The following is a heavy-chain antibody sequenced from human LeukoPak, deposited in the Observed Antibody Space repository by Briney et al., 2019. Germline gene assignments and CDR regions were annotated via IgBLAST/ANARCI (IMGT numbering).Heavy chain of an antibody. J-gene: IGHJ3*02. CDR3: ARLRDYGGNPGAFDI. V-gene: IGHV4-4*09. Sequence: SETLSLTCAVSGGSISTYNWNWIRQPPGKGLEWIGYIYTSGSTIYNPSLKSRVTISVDTSKNQFSLKLSSVTAADTAVYYCARLRDYGGNPGAFDIWGQGTMVTVSS. CDR1: GGSISTYN. D-gene: IGHD4-23*01. CDR2: IYTSGST.